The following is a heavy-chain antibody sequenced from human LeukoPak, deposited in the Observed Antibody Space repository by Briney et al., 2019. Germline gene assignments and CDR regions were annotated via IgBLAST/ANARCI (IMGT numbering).Heavy chain of an antibody. CDR1: GLTFSSHW. V-gene: IGHV3-74*01. D-gene: IGHD3-9*01. CDR3: AKDRLYFGNDFGDY. CDR2: ITNDGSST. Sequence: PGGSLRLSCAASGLTFSSHWMHWVRQAPGKGLVWVSRITNDGSSTTYADSVKGRFAISRDNSKNTLYLQMNSLRTEDTAIYYCAKDRLYFGNDFGDYWGQGTLATVSS. J-gene: IGHJ4*02.